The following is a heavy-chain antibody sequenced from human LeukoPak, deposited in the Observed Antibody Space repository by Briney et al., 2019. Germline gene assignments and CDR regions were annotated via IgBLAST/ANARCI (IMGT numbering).Heavy chain of an antibody. CDR3: ARDLQGYSSGWYCSN. Sequence: GRSLRLSCAASGFTFSSYAMHWVRQAPGKGLEWVAVISYDGSNKYYADSVKGRFTISRDNSKNTLYLQMNSPRAEDTAVYYCARDLQGYSSGWYCSNWGQGTLVTVSS. CDR2: ISYDGSNK. J-gene: IGHJ4*02. D-gene: IGHD6-19*01. CDR1: GFTFSSYA. V-gene: IGHV3-30-3*01.